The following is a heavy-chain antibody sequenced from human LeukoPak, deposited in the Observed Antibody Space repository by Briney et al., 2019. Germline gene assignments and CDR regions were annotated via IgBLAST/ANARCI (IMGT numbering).Heavy chain of an antibody. D-gene: IGHD3-10*01. Sequence: GGSLRLSCAASGFRFSTYWMSWVRQAPGKGLEWVANIKEDGSEKYYVDSVKGRFTISRDNAKNSLFLQMNSLRVDGTAVYYCARGGSYYANWGQGTLVTVSS. CDR3: ARGGSYYAN. J-gene: IGHJ4*02. CDR2: IKEDGSEK. V-gene: IGHV3-7*04. CDR1: GFRFSTYW.